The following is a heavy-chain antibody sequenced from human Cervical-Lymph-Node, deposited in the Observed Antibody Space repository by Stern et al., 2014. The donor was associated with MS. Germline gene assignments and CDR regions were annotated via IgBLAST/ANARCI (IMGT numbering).Heavy chain of an antibody. D-gene: IGHD6-6*01. CDR1: GFTFSNYG. CDR2: ILYDGSNK. CDR3: AKDRGSSVAARYFDY. J-gene: IGHJ4*02. Sequence: VQLVESGGGVVQPGRSLRLSCAASGFTFSNYGMHWVRQAPGKGLEWVAVILYDGSNKYYADSVKGPFTVSRDNSKNTLYLQMNSLRADDTAIYYCAKDRGSSVAARYFDYWGQGTLVTVSS. V-gene: IGHV3-30*18.